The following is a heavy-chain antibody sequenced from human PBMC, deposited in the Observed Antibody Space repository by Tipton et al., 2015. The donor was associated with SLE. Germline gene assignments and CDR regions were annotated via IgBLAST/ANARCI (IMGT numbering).Heavy chain of an antibody. CDR3: ARENDNFWSGYDY. J-gene: IGHJ4*02. CDR2: INTDNGNT. D-gene: IGHD3-3*01. V-gene: IGHV1-3*04. CDR1: GFTLTNYA. Sequence: QSGAEVKKPGASVKVSCRASGFTLTNYAIHWVRQDPGQRLEWVGWINTDNGNTKYSHRLQGRITIARDTSANTVYMELSSLRSEDTAVYYCARENDNFWSGYDYWGQGTLVTVSS.